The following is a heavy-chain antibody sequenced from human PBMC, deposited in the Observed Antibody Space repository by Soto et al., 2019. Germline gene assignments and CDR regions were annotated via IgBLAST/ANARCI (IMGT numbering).Heavy chain of an antibody. Sequence: SETLSLTCSVSGDSIISYYWSWTLQPPWKGLEWIGYIYYSGSTNYNPSLKSRVAISVDTSKNQFSLKLSSVTAADTAVYYCAKGLVVVMDNWFDPWGQGTLVTVSS. CDR2: IYYSGST. V-gene: IGHV4-59*01. D-gene: IGHD3-22*01. CDR1: GDSIISYY. J-gene: IGHJ5*02. CDR3: AKGLVVVMDNWFDP.